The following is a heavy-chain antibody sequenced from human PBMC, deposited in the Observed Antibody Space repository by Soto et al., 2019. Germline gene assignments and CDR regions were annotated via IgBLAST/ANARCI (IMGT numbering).Heavy chain of an antibody. Sequence: QVQLVESGGGVVQPGRSLRLSCAASGFTFSSSGIHWVRQAPGKGLEWVAVISYDGGNKYYVDSVKGRFTISRDNSKNTLYLQMNSRRAEDTAVYYCATDFSGWYGSSEYGFWGQGTLVTVSS. CDR1: GFTFSSSG. D-gene: IGHD6-19*01. CDR3: ATDFSGWYGSSEYGF. V-gene: IGHV3-30*03. J-gene: IGHJ4*02. CDR2: ISYDGGNK.